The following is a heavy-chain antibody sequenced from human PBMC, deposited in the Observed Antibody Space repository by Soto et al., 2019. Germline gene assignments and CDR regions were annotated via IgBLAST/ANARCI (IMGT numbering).Heavy chain of an antibody. J-gene: IGHJ4*02. CDR1: SDSIAGENW. Sequence: QVQLQESGPGLVKPSETLSLTCTVSSDSIAGENWWCWVRPPPGLGLEWIGEVFHTGGKNYNPSLKSRVTREVDKSKNQFSLKLIAATAADTAVYYCARVFSSGSGWMYYFDFWGQGTLVSVSS. CDR2: VFHTGGK. D-gene: IGHD6-19*01. V-gene: IGHV4-4*02. CDR3: ARVFSSGSGWMYYFDF.